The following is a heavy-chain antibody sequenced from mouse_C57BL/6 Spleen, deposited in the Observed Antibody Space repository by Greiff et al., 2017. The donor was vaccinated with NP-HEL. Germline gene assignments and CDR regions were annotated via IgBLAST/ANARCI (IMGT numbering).Heavy chain of an antibody. CDR2: ISNGGGST. V-gene: IGHV5-12*01. Sequence: DVMLVESGGGLVQPGGSLKLSCAASGFTFSDYYMYWVRQTPEKRLEWVAYISNGGGSTYYPDTVKGRFTISRDNAKNTLYLQMSRLKSEDTAMYYCARLWGDYWGQGTSGTVSS. D-gene: IGHD4-1*01. CDR3: ARLWGDY. J-gene: IGHJ4*01. CDR1: GFTFSDYY.